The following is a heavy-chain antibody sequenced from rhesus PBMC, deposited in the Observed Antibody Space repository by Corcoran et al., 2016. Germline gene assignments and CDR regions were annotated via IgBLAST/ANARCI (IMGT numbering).Heavy chain of an antibody. V-gene: IGHV3-110*02. Sequence: EVQLVESGGGLVQPGGSLRLSCAASGFTFSDHYMDWVRQAPGKGLEWVSSISSVSGSTTLYPDSVKGRFTISRENAKNTVYLQMNSLRAEDTAVYYCASNSGSYYYGYWGQGVLVTVS. CDR2: ISSVSGSTT. CDR1: GFTFSDHY. J-gene: IGHJ4*01. D-gene: IGHD3-16*01. CDR3: ASNSGSYYYGY.